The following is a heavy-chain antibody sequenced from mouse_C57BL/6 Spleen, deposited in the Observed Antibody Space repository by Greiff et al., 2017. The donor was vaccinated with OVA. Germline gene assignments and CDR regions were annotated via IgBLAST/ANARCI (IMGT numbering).Heavy chain of an antibody. CDR2: INPSNGGT. CDR1: GYPFTRYW. J-gene: IGHJ4*01. Sequence: QVQLQQPGTELVKPGASVKLSCKASGYPFTRYWMHWVKQRPGQGLEWIGNINPSNGGTNYNEKFKSKATLTVDKSSSTAYMQLSSLTSEDSAVYYCASYYSNFYAMDYWGQGTSVTVSS. CDR3: ASYYSNFYAMDY. V-gene: IGHV1-53*01. D-gene: IGHD2-5*01.